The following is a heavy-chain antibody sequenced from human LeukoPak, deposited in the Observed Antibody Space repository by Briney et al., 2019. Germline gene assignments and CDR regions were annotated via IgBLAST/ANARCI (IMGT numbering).Heavy chain of an antibody. CDR3: ARNIWFGESADAFDI. J-gene: IGHJ3*02. V-gene: IGHV1-2*02. CDR1: GYSFTGYY. D-gene: IGHD3-10*01. Sequence: ASVKVSCKASGYSFTGYYMHWERQAPGQGLEWMGWINPNSGGTNYAQKFQGRVTLTRDTSITTAFMELSRLRSDDTAVYYCARNIWFGESADAFDIWGQGTMVTVSS. CDR2: INPNSGGT.